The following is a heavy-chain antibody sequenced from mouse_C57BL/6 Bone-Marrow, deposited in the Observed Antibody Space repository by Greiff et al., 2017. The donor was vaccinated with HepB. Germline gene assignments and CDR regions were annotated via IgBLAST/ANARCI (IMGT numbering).Heavy chain of an antibody. D-gene: IGHD1-1*01. V-gene: IGHV14-3*01. CDR1: GFNIKNTY. Sequence: VQLQQSVAELVRPGASVKLSCTASGFNIKNTYMHWVKQRPEQGLEWIGMIDPANGNIKYAPKFQGKATITADTSSNTAYLQLSSLTSEDTAIYYCARSEITTESLYAMDYWGQGTSVTVSS. CDR2: IDPANGNI. J-gene: IGHJ4*01. CDR3: ARSEITTESLYAMDY.